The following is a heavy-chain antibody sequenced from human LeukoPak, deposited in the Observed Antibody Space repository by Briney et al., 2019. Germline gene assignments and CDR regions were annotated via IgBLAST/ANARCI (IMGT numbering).Heavy chain of an antibody. CDR1: DYSISTDYY. V-gene: IGHV4-38-2*02. CDR2: INHSGST. CDR3: ARDVRDEGFDY. J-gene: IGHJ4*02. Sequence: SETLSLTCTVSDYSISTDYYWGWIRQPPGKGLEWIGSINHSGSTYYNPSLRSRVTISVDTSKNQFSLKLSSVTAADTAVYYWARDVRDEGFDYWGQGTLVTVSS.